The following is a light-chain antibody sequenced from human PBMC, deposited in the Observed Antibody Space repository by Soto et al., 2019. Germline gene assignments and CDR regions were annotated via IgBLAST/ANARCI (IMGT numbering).Light chain of an antibody. CDR1: HSVSSNY. J-gene: IGKJ1*01. V-gene: IGKV3-20*01. CDR3: HQDGISPT. CDR2: DVS. Sequence: EIVLTQSPGTLSLSPGERATLSCRSSHSVSSNYLAWYQQKPGQAPRLLIYDVSSRSTGIPDSFSGSGSGTPVHPTTITLEPVGIAVYYYHQDGISPTFRRGTKVVIK.